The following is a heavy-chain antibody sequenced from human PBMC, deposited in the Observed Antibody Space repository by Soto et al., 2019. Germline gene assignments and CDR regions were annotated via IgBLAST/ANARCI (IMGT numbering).Heavy chain of an antibody. D-gene: IGHD3-22*01. V-gene: IGHV3-23*01. CDR3: AKAYYYDSSGRYYFDY. Sequence: LRLSCAASGFTFSSYAMSWVRQAPGKGLEWVSAISGSGGSTYYADSVKGRFAISRDNSKNTLYLQMNSLRAEDTAVYYCAKAYYYDSSGRYYFDYWGQGTLVTVSS. CDR2: ISGSGGST. CDR1: GFTFSSYA. J-gene: IGHJ4*02.